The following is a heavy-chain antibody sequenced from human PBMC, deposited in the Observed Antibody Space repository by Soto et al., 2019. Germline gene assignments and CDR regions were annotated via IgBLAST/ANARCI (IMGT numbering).Heavy chain of an antibody. Sequence: DNLSHSYTGSGGLMSSRSYYWGWIRQPPGKGLEWIGSIYYSGSTYYNPSLKSRVTISVDTSKSQFSLKLSSVTAADTAVYYCTCIFSGGYGYGFYYYGMDVWGQGTTVT. CDR2: IYYSGST. D-gene: IGHD5-18*01. V-gene: IGHV4-39*01. J-gene: IGHJ6*02. CDR3: TCIFSGGYGYGFYYYGMDV. CDR1: GGLMSSRSYY.